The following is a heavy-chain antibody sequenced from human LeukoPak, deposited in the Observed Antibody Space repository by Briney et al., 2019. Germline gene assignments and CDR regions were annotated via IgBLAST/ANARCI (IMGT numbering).Heavy chain of an antibody. J-gene: IGHJ4*02. V-gene: IGHV3-23*01. CDR1: GFTFSSYA. CDR3: AKDIGVWELPLGADY. CDR2: ISGSGGST. D-gene: IGHD1-26*01. Sequence: GGSLRLSCAASGFTFSSYAMSWVRQAPGKGLEWVSAISGSGGSTYYADSVKGRLTISRDNTKNSLYLQMNSLRTEDTALYYCAKDIGVWELPLGADYWGQGTLVTVSS.